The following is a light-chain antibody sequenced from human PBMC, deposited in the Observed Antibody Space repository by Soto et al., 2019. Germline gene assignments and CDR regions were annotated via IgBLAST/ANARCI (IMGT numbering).Light chain of an antibody. J-gene: IGKJ1*01. Sequence: EIVMTQSPATLSVFPGERATLSCRASQSVSVNLAWYQQKPGQAPRLLIYGASNRATGIPDRFGGSGSGTDFTLTISRLEPEDFAVYYCQQYNDWPPWTFGQGTKV. CDR1: QSVSVN. CDR2: GAS. CDR3: QQYNDWPPWT. V-gene: IGKV3D-15*01.